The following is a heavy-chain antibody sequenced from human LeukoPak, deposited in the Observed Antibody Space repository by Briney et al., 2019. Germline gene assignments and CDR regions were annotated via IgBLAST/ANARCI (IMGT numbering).Heavy chain of an antibody. CDR2: INHSGST. Sequence: SETLSLTCAVYGGSFSGYYWSWIRQPPGKGLEWIGVINHSGSTNYNPSLKSRVTISVDTSKNQFSLKLSSVTAADTAVYYCARGRIVEEYSSGWPFDYWGQGTLVTVSS. V-gene: IGHV4-34*01. J-gene: IGHJ4*02. D-gene: IGHD6-19*01. CDR3: ARGRIVEEYSSGWPFDY. CDR1: GGSFSGYY.